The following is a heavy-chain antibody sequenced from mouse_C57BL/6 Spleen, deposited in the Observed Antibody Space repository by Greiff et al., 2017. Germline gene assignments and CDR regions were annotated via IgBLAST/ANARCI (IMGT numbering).Heavy chain of an antibody. D-gene: IGHD2-2*01. CDR2: ISSGGDYI. CDR3: TRGGDGYDGGGFAG. Sequence: EVKVIESGEGLVKPGGSLKLSCAASGFTFSSYAMSWVRQTPEKRLEWVAYISSGGDYIYYADTVKGRFTISRDNARNTLYLQMSSLKSEDTAMYYCTRGGDGYDGGGFAGWGQGTLVTVSA. CDR1: GFTFSSYA. V-gene: IGHV5-9-1*02. J-gene: IGHJ3*01.